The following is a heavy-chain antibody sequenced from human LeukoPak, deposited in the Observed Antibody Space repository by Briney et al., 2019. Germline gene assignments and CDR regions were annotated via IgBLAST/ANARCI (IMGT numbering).Heavy chain of an antibody. J-gene: IGHJ4*02. V-gene: IGHV1-18*01. D-gene: IGHD3-22*01. CDR1: GYTFTSYG. CDR2: ISAYNGNT. CDR3: ARSYYDSSGSPIDY. Sequence: ASVKVSCKASGYTFTSYGIRWVRQAPGQGLEWMGWISAYNGNTNYAQKLQGRVTMTTDTSTSTAYMELRSLRSDDTAVYYCARSYYDSSGSPIDYWGQGTLVTVSS.